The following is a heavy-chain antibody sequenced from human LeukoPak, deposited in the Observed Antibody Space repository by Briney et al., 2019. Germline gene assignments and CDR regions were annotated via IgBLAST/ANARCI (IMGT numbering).Heavy chain of an antibody. Sequence: GGSLRLSCAASGFIFSTYSMNWARQAPGKGLEWVSSISSSTSYIYYADSVKGRFTISRDNAKNSLYLQMNSLRPEDTAVYYCARENSGSYYQFDCWGQGTLVTVSS. J-gene: IGHJ4*02. CDR1: GFIFSTYS. CDR2: ISSSTSYI. V-gene: IGHV3-21*01. D-gene: IGHD1-26*01. CDR3: ARENSGSYYQFDC.